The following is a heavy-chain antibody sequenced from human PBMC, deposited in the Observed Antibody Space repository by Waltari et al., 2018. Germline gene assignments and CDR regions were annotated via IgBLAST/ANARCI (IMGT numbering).Heavy chain of an antibody. CDR3: ARGSSALGYDSSGYYSPFDY. J-gene: IGHJ4*02. Sequence: QVQLQQWGAGLLKPSETLSLTCAVYGGSFSGSYWSWIRQPPGKGLEWIGEINHGGSTNYNPSLKSRVTISVDTSKNQFSLKLSSVTAADTAVYYCARGSSALGYDSSGYYSPFDYWGQGTLVTVSS. CDR1: GGSFSGSY. D-gene: IGHD3-22*01. CDR2: INHGGST. V-gene: IGHV4-34*01.